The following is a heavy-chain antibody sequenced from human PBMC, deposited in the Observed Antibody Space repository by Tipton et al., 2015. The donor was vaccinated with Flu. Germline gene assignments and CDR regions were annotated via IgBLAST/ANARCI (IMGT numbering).Heavy chain of an antibody. CDR3: ASQMTTVTTLNWFDP. CDR1: GGSISSYY. V-gene: IGHV4-4*07. Sequence: TLSLTCTVSGGSISSYYWSWIRQPAGKGLEWIGRIYTSGSTNYNPSLKSRVTMSVDTSKNQFSLKLSSVTAADTAVYYCASQMTTVTTLNWFDPWGQGTLVTVSS. D-gene: IGHD4-11*01. J-gene: IGHJ5*02. CDR2: IYTSGST.